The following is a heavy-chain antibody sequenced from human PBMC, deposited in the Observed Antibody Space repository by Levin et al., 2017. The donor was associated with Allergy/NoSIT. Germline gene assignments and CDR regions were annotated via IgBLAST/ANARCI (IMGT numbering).Heavy chain of an antibody. CDR2: IYPGDSDT. J-gene: IGHJ4*02. D-gene: IGHD3-9*01. CDR1: GYSFTSYW. Sequence: SGESLKISCKGSGYSFTSYWIGWVRQMPGKGLEWMGIIYPGDSDTRYSPSFQGQVTISADKSISTAYLQWSSLKASDTAMYYCARHVQYYDILTGYYYFDYWGQGTLVTVSS. CDR3: ARHVQYYDILTGYYYFDY. V-gene: IGHV5-51*01.